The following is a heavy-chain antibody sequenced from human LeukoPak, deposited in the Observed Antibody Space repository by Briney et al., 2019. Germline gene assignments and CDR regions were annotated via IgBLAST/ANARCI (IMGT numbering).Heavy chain of an antibody. Sequence: PSETLSLTCTVSGGSISSSSYYWGWIRQPPGKGLEWIGSIYYSGSTYYNPSLKSRVTISVDTSKNQFSLKLSSDTAADTAVYYCARPIPGYYYYYMDVWGKGTTVSFSS. CDR1: GGSISSSSYY. CDR3: ARPIPGYYYYYMDV. J-gene: IGHJ6*03. D-gene: IGHD2-2*02. CDR2: IYYSGST. V-gene: IGHV4-39*01.